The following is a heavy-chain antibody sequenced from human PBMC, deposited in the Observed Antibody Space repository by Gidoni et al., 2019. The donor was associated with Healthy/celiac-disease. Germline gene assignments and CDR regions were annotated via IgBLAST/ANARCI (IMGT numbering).Heavy chain of an antibody. CDR3: ASGELNAFDI. V-gene: IGHV3-66*01. CDR1: GFTVSSNY. Sequence: EVKMVESGGGWVQPGGSRGLSCADSGFTVSSNYMSWVRKAPGKGLEWVSVIYSGGSTYYADSVKGRFTISRDNSKNTLYLQTNSLRDEDTAVYYGASGELNAFDIWGQGTMVTVSS. D-gene: IGHD3-10*01. J-gene: IGHJ3*02. CDR2: IYSGGST.